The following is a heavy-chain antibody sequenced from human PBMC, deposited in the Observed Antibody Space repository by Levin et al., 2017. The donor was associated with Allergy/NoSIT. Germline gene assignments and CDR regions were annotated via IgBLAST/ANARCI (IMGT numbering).Heavy chain of an antibody. J-gene: IGHJ4*02. CDR1: GFTFSSYG. V-gene: IGHV3-33*01. CDR2: IWYDGSNK. D-gene: IGHD2-15*01. Sequence: GGSLRLSCEASGFTFSSYGMHWVRQAPGKGLEWVAVIWYDGSNKWYADSVKGRFTISRDNSKNTLYLQMNSLRAEDTAVYYCARVPSAGGWSYYFDYWGQGTLVTVSS. CDR3: ARVPSAGGWSYYFDY.